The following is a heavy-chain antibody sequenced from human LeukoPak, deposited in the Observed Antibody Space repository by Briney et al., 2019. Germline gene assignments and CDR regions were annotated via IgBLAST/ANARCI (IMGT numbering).Heavy chain of an antibody. CDR3: AKVGYSGYENEYYFDY. D-gene: IGHD5-12*01. Sequence: GGSPRLSCAASGFTFSSYAMSWVRQAPGKGLEWVSAISGSGGSTYYADSVKGRFTISRDNSKNTLYLQMNSLRAEDTAVYYCAKVGYSGYENEYYFDYWGQGTLVTVSS. CDR1: GFTFSSYA. J-gene: IGHJ4*02. CDR2: ISGSGGST. V-gene: IGHV3-23*01.